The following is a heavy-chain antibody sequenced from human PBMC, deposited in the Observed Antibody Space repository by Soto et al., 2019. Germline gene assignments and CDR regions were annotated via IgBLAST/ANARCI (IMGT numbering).Heavy chain of an antibody. CDR2: ISGGGDGT. CDR1: GFTFSTYA. J-gene: IGHJ6*04. Sequence: GGSLRLSCAASGFTFSTYAMSWVRQAPGKGLEWVSTISGGGDGTYYADSVKGRFTISRDNSKNTMYLQMDSPRAEDTAVYYCAKDRPTTSSSKMDVWGKGTTVTVSS. V-gene: IGHV3-23*01. CDR3: AKDRPTTSSSKMDV. D-gene: IGHD6-6*01.